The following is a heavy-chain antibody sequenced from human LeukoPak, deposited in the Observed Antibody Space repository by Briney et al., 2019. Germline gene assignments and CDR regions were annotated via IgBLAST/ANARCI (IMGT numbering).Heavy chain of an antibody. J-gene: IGHJ4*02. V-gene: IGHV3-23*01. Sequence: GGSLRLSCIASGFTFRNCGMSWVRQAPGKGLEWVSGLSDAGVRIFYSDSVKGRFTISRDNSKNTLYLQMDSLRAEDTAVYYCANTHCDSSPIVWNFWGQGTLVTVSS. D-gene: IGHD6-6*01. CDR3: ANTHCDSSPIVWNF. CDR1: GFTFRNCG. CDR2: LSDAGVRI.